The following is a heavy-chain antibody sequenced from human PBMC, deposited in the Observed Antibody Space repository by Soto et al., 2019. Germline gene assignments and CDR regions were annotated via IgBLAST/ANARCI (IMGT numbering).Heavy chain of an antibody. V-gene: IGHV3-23*01. J-gene: IGHJ3*02. Sequence: GGSLRLSCAASGFTFSSYAMSWVRQAPGKGLEWVSAISGSGGSTYYADSVKGRFTISRDNSKNTLYLQMNSLRAEDTAVYYCAKRRVTMVRGVIIVGAFDIWGQGTMVTVSS. CDR3: AKRRVTMVRGVIIVGAFDI. D-gene: IGHD3-10*01. CDR2: ISGSGGST. CDR1: GFTFSSYA.